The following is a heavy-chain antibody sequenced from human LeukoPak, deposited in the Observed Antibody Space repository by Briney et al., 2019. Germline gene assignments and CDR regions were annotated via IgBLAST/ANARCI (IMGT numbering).Heavy chain of an antibody. CDR2: IGIRGDT. Sequence: QSGGSLRLSCAASGFTFIDYDMHWVRQVIGKGLEWVSAIGIRGDTHYSGSVKGRFTISRVNAESSLYLQMNSLRAEDTAVYYCARGGIQVSGIDEFDYWGQGTLVTVSS. J-gene: IGHJ4*02. V-gene: IGHV3-13*01. D-gene: IGHD6-19*01. CDR1: GFTFIDYD. CDR3: ARGGIQVSGIDEFDY.